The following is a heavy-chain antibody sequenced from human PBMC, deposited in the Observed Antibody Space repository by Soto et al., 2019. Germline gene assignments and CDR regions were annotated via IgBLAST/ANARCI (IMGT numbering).Heavy chain of an antibody. V-gene: IGHV3-48*03. J-gene: IGHJ6*02. CDR3: ARELVVVVAATPYYYGMDV. D-gene: IGHD2-15*01. CDR2: ISSSGSTI. CDR1: GFTFSSYE. Sequence: LRLSCAASGFTFSSYEMNWARQAPGKGLEWVSYISSSGSTIYYADSVKGRFTISRDNAKNSLYLQMNSLRAEDTAVYYCARELVVVVAATPYYYGMDVWGQGTTVTVSS.